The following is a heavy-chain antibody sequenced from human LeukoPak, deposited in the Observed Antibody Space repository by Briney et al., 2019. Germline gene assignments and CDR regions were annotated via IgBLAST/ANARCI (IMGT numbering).Heavy chain of an antibody. V-gene: IGHV4-4*09. CDR2: IYTSGST. CDR1: GGSISSYY. J-gene: IGHJ4*02. D-gene: IGHD2-15*01. Sequence: SETLSLTCTVSGGSISSYYWSWIRQPPGKGLEWIGYIYTSGSTNYNPSLKSRVTISVDMSKNQFSLKLSSVTAADTAVYYCARHGSGAAATLFDYWGQGTLVTVSS. CDR3: ARHGSGAAATLFDY.